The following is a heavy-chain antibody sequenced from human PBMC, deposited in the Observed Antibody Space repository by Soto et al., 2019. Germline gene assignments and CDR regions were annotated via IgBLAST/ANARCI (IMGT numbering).Heavy chain of an antibody. CDR3: ARDTGGRYDF. J-gene: IGHJ4*02. V-gene: IGHV3-72*01. CDR2: TRNKANSYSP. Sequence: EVQLVESGGGLVQPGGSLRLSCAASGFTFSDYYMDWVRQVPGKGLEWVGRTRNKANSYSPEYAPSVKGRFIISRHDLEDSMYLQMNSLKTEDTAVYYCARDTGGRYDFWGQGALVPVSS. CDR1: GFTFSDYY. D-gene: IGHD1-26*01.